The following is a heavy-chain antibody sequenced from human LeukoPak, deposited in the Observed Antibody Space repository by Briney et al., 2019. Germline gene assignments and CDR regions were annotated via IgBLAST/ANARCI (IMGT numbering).Heavy chain of an antibody. CDR3: ARGRVMITFGGVIVLFDY. D-gene: IGHD3-16*02. J-gene: IGHJ4*02. V-gene: IGHV1-2*02. CDR2: INPKSGGT. Sequence: ASVKVSCKTSGYTFTNYYMHWVRQGPGLGFEWMGWINPKSGGTSYPQKFQGRLTMTRDTSISTAYMELSRLGSDDTAVYYCARGRVMITFGGVIVLFDYWGQGTLVTVSS. CDR1: GYTFTNYY.